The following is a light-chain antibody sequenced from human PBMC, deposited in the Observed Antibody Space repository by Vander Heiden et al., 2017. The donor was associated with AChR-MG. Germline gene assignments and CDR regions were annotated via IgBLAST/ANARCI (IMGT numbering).Light chain of an antibody. J-gene: IGLJ1*01. Sequence: QPALSQPRPLSRSPRQSVTISCTGSSSDVGGYNYVSCYQHHPADAPKLIIFDVIRRPSGVHDRFSGSKSGNTASLTISGLQAEDDADYYCCSYAGNYAYVCGGGTKV. CDR2: DVI. CDR1: SSDVGGYNY. V-gene: IGLV2-11*01. CDR3: CSYAGNYAYV.